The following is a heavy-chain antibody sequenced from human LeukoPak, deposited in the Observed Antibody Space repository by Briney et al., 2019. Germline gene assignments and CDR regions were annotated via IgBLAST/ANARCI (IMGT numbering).Heavy chain of an antibody. J-gene: IGHJ4*02. D-gene: IGHD3-3*01. V-gene: IGHV5-51*01. CDR2: IYPGDSDT. CDR1: GYTFSSYW. Sequence: GESLRISCKGSGYTFSSYWIGWVRQMPGKGLEWMGIIYPGDSDTRYSPSLQGQVTISVDTSIGTAYLQWSSLKASDTAIYYCARQNDFRVDYLGQGTLVTVSS. CDR3: ARQNDFRVDY.